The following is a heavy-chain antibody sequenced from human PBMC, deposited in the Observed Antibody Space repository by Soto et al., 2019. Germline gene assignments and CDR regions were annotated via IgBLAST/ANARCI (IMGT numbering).Heavy chain of an antibody. Sequence: GGSLRLSCAASGFTFSSYSMNWVRQAPGKGLEWVSSISSSSSYIYYADSVKGRFTIPRDNAKNSLYLQMNSLRAEDTAVYYCALTSAAAGTHFDYWGQGTLVTVSS. CDR2: ISSSSSYI. J-gene: IGHJ4*02. D-gene: IGHD6-13*01. V-gene: IGHV3-21*01. CDR1: GFTFSSYS. CDR3: ALTSAAAGTHFDY.